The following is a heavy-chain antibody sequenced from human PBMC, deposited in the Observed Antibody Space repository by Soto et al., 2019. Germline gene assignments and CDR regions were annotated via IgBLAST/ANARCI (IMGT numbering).Heavy chain of an antibody. J-gene: IGHJ5*02. CDR1: GYTFTSYD. CDR3: ARVTYYYDSSGYYFLWFDP. D-gene: IGHD3-22*01. Sequence: QVQLVQSGAEVKKPGASVKVSCKASGYTFTSYDINWVRQATGQGLEWMGWMNPNSGNTGYAQEFQGRVTMTRNTSISTAYMELSSLRSEDTAVYYCARVTYYYDSSGYYFLWFDPWGQGTLVTVSS. CDR2: MNPNSGNT. V-gene: IGHV1-8*01.